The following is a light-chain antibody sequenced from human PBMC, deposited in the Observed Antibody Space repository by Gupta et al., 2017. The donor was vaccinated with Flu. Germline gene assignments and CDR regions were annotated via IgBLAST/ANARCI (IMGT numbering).Light chain of an antibody. J-gene: IGLJ3*02. CDR2: DTS. V-gene: IGLV7-46*01. Sequence: QAVVTQDPPLTVSPGGTVTLPCGSSTGAVTSGHYPYWFQQKPGQAPRTLISDTSNKYSWTPARFSGSLLGVKAALTLSGAQPEDEADYYCLLSYTGARVFGGGTKLTVL. CDR3: LLSYTGARV. CDR1: TGAVTSGHY.